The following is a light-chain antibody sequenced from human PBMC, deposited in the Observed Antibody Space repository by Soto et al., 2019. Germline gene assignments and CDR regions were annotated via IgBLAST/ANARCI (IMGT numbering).Light chain of an antibody. J-gene: IGLJ3*02. CDR1: NSNIGSKD. CDR2: RNN. Sequence: QSVLTQPPSASGTAGQRVTISCSGGNSNIGSKDVYWYQQFPGMAPKLLIYRNNQRPSGVPARFSGSKAGTSASLAISGLRSEDEAHYYCAAWDVTLGAVFGGGTKVTVL. CDR3: AAWDVTLGAV. V-gene: IGLV1-47*01.